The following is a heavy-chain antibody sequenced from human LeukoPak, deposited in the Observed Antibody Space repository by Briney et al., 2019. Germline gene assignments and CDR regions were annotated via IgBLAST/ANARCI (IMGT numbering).Heavy chain of an antibody. CDR3: ARGETAMALDAFDV. D-gene: IGHD5-18*01. Sequence: SETLSLTCTVSGGSISSYYWSWIRQPPGKGLEWIGYIYYSGSTNYNPSLKSRVTISVDTSKNQFSLKLSSVTAADTAVYYCARGETAMALDAFDVWGQGTMVTVSS. CDR2: IYYSGST. CDR1: GGSISSYY. J-gene: IGHJ3*01. V-gene: IGHV4-59*01.